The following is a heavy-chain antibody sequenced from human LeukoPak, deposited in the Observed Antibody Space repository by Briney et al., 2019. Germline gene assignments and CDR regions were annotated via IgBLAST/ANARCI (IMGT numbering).Heavy chain of an antibody. CDR3: ARQYCSGGDCYFFD. V-gene: IGHV3-33*01. D-gene: IGHD2-15*01. CDR1: GFTFSSYG. Sequence: GGSLRLSCAASGFTFSSYGMHWVRQAPGKGLEWVALIWYDGNNKYYADSVKGRFTISRDNSKNMLYLQMNSLRAEDTALYYCARQYCSGGDCYFFDWGQGTLVTVSS. CDR2: IWYDGNNK. J-gene: IGHJ4*02.